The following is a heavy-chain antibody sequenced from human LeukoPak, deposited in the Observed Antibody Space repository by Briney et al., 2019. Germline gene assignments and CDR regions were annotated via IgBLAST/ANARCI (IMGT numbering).Heavy chain of an antibody. CDR1: GFTFSSYS. D-gene: IGHD3-3*01. Sequence: GGSLRLSCAAFGFTFSSYSMNWVRQAPGKGLEWVSSISSSSSYIYYADSVKGRFTISRDNAKNSLYLQMNSLRAEDTAVYYCASETGYCDFWSGYSSGKFFDYWGQGTLVTVSS. J-gene: IGHJ4*02. V-gene: IGHV3-21*01. CDR3: ASETGYCDFWSGYSSGKFFDY. CDR2: ISSSSSYI.